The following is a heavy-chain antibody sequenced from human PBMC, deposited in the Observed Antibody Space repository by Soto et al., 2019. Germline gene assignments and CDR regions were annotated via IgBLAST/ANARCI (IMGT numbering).Heavy chain of an antibody. CDR2: INPIFGTA. V-gene: IGHV1-69*01. J-gene: IGHJ4*02. CDR3: ASDPAGYYDNTGYFFDY. D-gene: IGHD3-22*01. CDR1: GGTFRGHA. Sequence: QVQLVQSGAEVKKPGSSVKVSCKTSGGTFRGHAISWVRQAPGQGLEWMGGINPIFGTANYAQKFQGRVTITADESTSTAYMELSSLRSEDTAVYYCASDPAGYYDNTGYFFDYWGQGTLVTVSS.